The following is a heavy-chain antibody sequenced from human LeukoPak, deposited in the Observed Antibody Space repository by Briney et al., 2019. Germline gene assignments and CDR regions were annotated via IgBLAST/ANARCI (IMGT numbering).Heavy chain of an antibody. Sequence: KPSETLSLTCTVSGGSISSYYWSWIRQPPGKGLEWIGYIYYSGSTHYNPSLKSRVTISVDTSNNQFSLKLTSVTAADTAVYYCAREYYYDSSGYYPPHAFDIWGQGTMVTVSS. CDR1: GGSISSYY. CDR3: AREYYYDSSGYYPPHAFDI. D-gene: IGHD3-22*01. CDR2: IYYSGST. J-gene: IGHJ3*02. V-gene: IGHV4-59*01.